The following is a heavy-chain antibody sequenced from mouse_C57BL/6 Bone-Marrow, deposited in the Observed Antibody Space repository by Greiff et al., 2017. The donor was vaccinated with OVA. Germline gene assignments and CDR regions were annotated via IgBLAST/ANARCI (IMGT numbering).Heavy chain of an antibody. D-gene: IGHD2-4*01. Sequence: EVQLQESGGDLVKPGGSLKLSCAASGFTFSSYGMSWVRQTPDKRLEWVATISSGGSYTYYPDSVKGRFTISRDNAKNTLYLQMSSLKSEDTAMYYCARHVYDYLWCAYWGQGTLVTVSA. CDR2: ISSGGSYT. V-gene: IGHV5-6*01. CDR1: GFTFSSYG. J-gene: IGHJ3*01. CDR3: ARHVYDYLWCAY.